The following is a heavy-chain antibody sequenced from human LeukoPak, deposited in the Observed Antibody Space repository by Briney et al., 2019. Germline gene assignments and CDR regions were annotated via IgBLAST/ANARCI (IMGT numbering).Heavy chain of an antibody. V-gene: IGHV3-23*01. Sequence: PGGSLRLSCAASGFTFSSYAMSWVRQAPGKGLEWVSAISGSGGSTYYADSVKGRFTISRDNSKNTLYLQMNSLRAEDTAVYYCAKHDIVVVPAALYYPYPGFPDYWGQGALVTVSS. D-gene: IGHD2-2*01. CDR1: GFTFSSYA. CDR2: ISGSGGST. J-gene: IGHJ4*02. CDR3: AKHDIVVVPAALYYPYPGFPDY.